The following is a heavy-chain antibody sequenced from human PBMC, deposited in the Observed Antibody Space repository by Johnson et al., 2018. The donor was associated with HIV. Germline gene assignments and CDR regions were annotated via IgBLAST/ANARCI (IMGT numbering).Heavy chain of an antibody. CDR1: GFTFNKYW. CDR3: ASVLAAAAMGAFDI. Sequence: EVQLVESGGGVVRPGGSLRLSCAASGFTFNKYWMSWVRQAPGKGLEWVANIKQDGSEKYYVDSVKGRFTISRDNAKKSLYLQMNSLRAEDTAVYYCASVLAAAAMGAFDIWGQGTMVTVSS. D-gene: IGHD6-13*01. V-gene: IGHV3-7*01. CDR2: IKQDGSEK. J-gene: IGHJ3*02.